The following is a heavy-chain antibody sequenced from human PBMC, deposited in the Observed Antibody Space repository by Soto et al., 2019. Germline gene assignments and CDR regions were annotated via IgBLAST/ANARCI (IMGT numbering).Heavy chain of an antibody. CDR3: ARDGKGAPAGWFDP. J-gene: IGHJ5*02. V-gene: IGHV1-18*04. D-gene: IGHD1-26*01. CDR1: GYTFTSYG. CDR2: ISAYNGNT. Sequence: QVQLVQSGAEVKKPGASVKVSCKASGYTFTSYGISWVRQAPGQGLEWMGWISAYNGNTNYAQKFQGRVTITADESTSTAYMELSSLRSEDTAVYYCARDGKGAPAGWFDPWGQGTLVTVSS.